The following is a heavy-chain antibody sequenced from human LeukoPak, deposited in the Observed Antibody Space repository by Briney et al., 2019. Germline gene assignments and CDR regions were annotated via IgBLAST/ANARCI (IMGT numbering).Heavy chain of an antibody. V-gene: IGHV3-48*03. J-gene: IGHJ4*02. Sequence: GGSLTLSCAASGFTFNNFEMNWVRQAPGKGLEWVSYVWGSGDEIRYRDSVKGRFTISRDNAKSSLYLQMDSLRAEDTAVYYCATKVPGSSHFSSWGQGTLVTVSS. CDR1: GFTFNNFE. D-gene: IGHD4/OR15-4a*01. CDR3: ATKVPGSSHFSS. CDR2: VWGSGDEI.